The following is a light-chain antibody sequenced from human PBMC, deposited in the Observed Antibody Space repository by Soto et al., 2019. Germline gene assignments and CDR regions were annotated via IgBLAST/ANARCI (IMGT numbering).Light chain of an antibody. CDR1: SSDVGGYDR. V-gene: IGLV2-8*01. J-gene: IGLJ2*01. CDR2: EVS. CDR3: SSYAGSNNYVV. Sequence: QSALTQPPSASGSPGQPVTISCTGTSSDVGGYDRVSWYQQHPGKVPKLMIYEVSKRPSGVPDRFSASKSGNTASLTVSGLQTEDEADYYCSSYAGSNNYVVFGGGTKVTVL.